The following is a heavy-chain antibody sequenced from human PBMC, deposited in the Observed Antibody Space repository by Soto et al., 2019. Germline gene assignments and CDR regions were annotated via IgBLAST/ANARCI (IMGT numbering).Heavy chain of an antibody. J-gene: IGHJ4*02. CDR3: ARDEDY. CDR2: INAGNGKK. V-gene: IGHV1-3*01. Sequence: GTSVKLSCKASGYSFTRYAIHWVRQAPGQRLEWMGWINAGNGKKKYSQKFQGRVTITRDTSASTAYMALSSLTSEDTAVYYCARDEDYWGQGTLVTAPQ. CDR1: GYSFTRYA.